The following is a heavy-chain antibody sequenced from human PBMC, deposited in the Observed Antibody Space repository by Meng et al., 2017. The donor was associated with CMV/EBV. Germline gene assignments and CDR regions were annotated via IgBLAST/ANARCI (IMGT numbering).Heavy chain of an antibody. V-gene: IGHV3-20*01. CDR3: ERVAAAGDFDY. J-gene: IGHJ4*02. CDR1: GFTFDDYG. CDR2: INWNGGST. D-gene: IGHD6-13*01. Sequence: GGSLRLSCAASGFTFDDYGMSWVRQAPGKGLEWVSGINWNGGSTGYADSVKGRFTISRDNAKNSLYLQMNSLRAEDTALYHCERVAAAGDFDYWGQGTLVTVSS.